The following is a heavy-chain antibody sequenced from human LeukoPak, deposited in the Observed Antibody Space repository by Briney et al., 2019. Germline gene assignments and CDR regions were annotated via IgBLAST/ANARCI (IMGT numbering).Heavy chain of an antibody. CDR1: GFIFIHFW. J-gene: IGHJ3*02. CDR3: ARGGYYGSGSYADI. Sequence: GGSLRLSCEASGFIFIHFWMSWVRQAPGKGLEWVASIRQDGSERYYVDSVKGRFNISRDNAKNSLYLQVNSLRAEDTAVYYCARGGYYGSGSYADIWGQGTMVTVSS. D-gene: IGHD3-10*01. V-gene: IGHV3-7*01. CDR2: IRQDGSER.